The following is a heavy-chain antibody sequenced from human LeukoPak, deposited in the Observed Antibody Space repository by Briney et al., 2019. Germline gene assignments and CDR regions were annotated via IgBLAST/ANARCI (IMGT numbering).Heavy chain of an antibody. Sequence: QPGGSLRLXCAASGFSFSSYEWNWVRQAPGMGLEWISYIDTSGSTTFYADSVKGRFTTSRDNAKNSLFLQMSSLRAEDTALYYCARETLGCGGDRLDFWGQGTRVTVSS. CDR3: ARETLGCGGDRLDF. D-gene: IGHD2-21*02. V-gene: IGHV3-48*03. CDR2: IDTSGSTT. J-gene: IGHJ4*02. CDR1: GFSFSSYE.